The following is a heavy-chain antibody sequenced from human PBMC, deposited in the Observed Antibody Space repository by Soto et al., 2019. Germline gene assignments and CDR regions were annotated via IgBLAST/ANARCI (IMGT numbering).Heavy chain of an antibody. J-gene: IGHJ4*02. D-gene: IGHD1-26*01. CDR1: GGSVSGGSYY. CDR3: AREKLNSGSIDY. V-gene: IGHV4-61*01. Sequence: SETLSLTCTVSGGSVSGGSYYWSWIRQPPGKGLEWIGYIYYSGSTNYNPSLKSRVTISVDTSKNQFSLKLSSVTAADTAVYYCAREKLNSGSIDYWGQGTLVTVSS. CDR2: IYYSGST.